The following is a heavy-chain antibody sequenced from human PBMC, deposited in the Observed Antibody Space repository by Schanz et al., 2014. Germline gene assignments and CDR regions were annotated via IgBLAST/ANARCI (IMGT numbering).Heavy chain of an antibody. CDR2: ISGSNGNT. CDR3: ARHRFGVFYYGLDV. CDR1: GYTFISYG. D-gene: IGHD3-10*01. J-gene: IGHJ6*02. Sequence: QVQLVQSGAEVRKPGASVKVSCKASGYTFISYGISWVRQAPGQGLEWLGWISGSNGNTNYTQKFQGRVIMSTDRSSSTADLKLRSLTSDDSAIYYCARHRFGVFYYGLDVWGQGTTILVSS. V-gene: IGHV1-18*01.